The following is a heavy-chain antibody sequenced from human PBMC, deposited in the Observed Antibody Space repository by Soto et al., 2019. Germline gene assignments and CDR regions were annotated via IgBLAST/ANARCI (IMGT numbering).Heavy chain of an antibody. J-gene: IGHJ3*02. V-gene: IGHV3-30*03. Sequence: GGSLRLSCAASGFTFSIYGMQWVRQAPGKGLECVAGISYDGSNKYYVDSVKGRFTISRDNSKNTLYLQMNSLRAEDTAVYYCARVGARFVWDVKNDGFDIWGQGTMVTVSS. CDR1: GFTFSIYG. CDR3: ARVGARFVWDVKNDGFDI. CDR2: ISYDGSNK. D-gene: IGHD3-16*01.